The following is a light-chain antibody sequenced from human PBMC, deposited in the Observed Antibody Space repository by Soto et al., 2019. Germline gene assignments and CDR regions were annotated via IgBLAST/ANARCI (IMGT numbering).Light chain of an antibody. Sequence: ESVLTQSPGTLSLSPGERATLSCRASQSVTSTYLAWYQQKPGQAPRLLIYGASSRATGIPDRFSGSGSGTDFTLTISRLEPEDFALYYCHQYGYSLWTFSQGTKVDIK. J-gene: IGKJ1*01. CDR1: QSVTSTY. V-gene: IGKV3-20*01. CDR3: HQYGYSLWT. CDR2: GAS.